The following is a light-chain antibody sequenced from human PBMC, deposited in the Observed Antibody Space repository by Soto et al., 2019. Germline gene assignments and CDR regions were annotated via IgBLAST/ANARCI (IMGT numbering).Light chain of an antibody. V-gene: IGKV1-5*03. CDR1: QSIGSW. CDR2: KAS. Sequence: DIQMTQSPSTLSASVGDRVTITCRASQSIGSWLAWYQQKPGKAPKLLVYKASSLESGVPSRFSGSESGTEFTITISNLQPDDFATYYCQQYNSYWTFGQGTKVEIK. J-gene: IGKJ1*01. CDR3: QQYNSYWT.